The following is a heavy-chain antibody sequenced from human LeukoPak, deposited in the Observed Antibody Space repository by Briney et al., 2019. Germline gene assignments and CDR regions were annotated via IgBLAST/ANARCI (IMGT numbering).Heavy chain of an antibody. D-gene: IGHD3-16*02. V-gene: IGHV3-74*01. CDR2: INSDGSST. CDR1: GFTFSSYW. J-gene: IGHJ4*02. CDR3: AKAGHLWDYAWGSYRIPGWFDY. Sequence: PGGSLRLSCAASGFTFSSYWMHWVRQAPGKGLVWVSRINSDGSSTSYADSVKGRFTISRDNAKNSLYLQMNSLRAEDTAVYYCAKAGHLWDYAWGSYRIPGWFDYWGQGTLVTVSS.